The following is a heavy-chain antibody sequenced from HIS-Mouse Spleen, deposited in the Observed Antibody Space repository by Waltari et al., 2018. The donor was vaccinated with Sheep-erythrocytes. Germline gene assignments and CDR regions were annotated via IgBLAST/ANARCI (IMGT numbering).Heavy chain of an antibody. V-gene: IGHV4-39*01. D-gene: IGHD5-18*01. CDR2: IYSSGST. Sequence: QLQLQESGPGLVKPSETLSLTCTVSGGSISSSSYYWGWIRQPPGKGLEWIGSIYSSGSTNYNPSLMSRVTISVDTSKSQFYLELSSVTAADTAVYYCARHKDTAMVHCDYWGQGTLVTVSS. J-gene: IGHJ4*02. CDR1: GGSISSSSYY. CDR3: ARHKDTAMVHCDY.